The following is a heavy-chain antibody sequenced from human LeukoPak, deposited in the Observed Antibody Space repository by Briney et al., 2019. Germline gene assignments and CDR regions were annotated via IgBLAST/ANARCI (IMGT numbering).Heavy chain of an antibody. J-gene: IGHJ4*02. CDR2: ISGSSGST. CDR1: GFTFSTYA. CDR3: AKGGQVAVAGKNDY. Sequence: GGSLRLSCAASGFTFSTYAMSWVRQAPGKGLEWVSAISGSSGSTSYADSVKGRFTISRDNYKNTVYLQMNSLRAEDTAVYYCAKGGQVAVAGKNDYWGQGTLVTVSS. V-gene: IGHV3-23*01. D-gene: IGHD6-19*01.